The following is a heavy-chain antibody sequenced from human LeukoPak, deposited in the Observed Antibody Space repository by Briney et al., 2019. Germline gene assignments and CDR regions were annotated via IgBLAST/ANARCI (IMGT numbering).Heavy chain of an antibody. D-gene: IGHD2-2*01. V-gene: IGHV3-43D*03. CDR1: GFTFDDYA. J-gene: IGHJ4*02. Sequence: PGGSLRLSCAASGFTFDDYAMHWVRQAPGKGLEWVTLISWDGGSTYYADSVKGRFTISRDNSKNSLYLQMNSLRAEDTALYYCAKEGYCSSTSCYGLDYWGQGTLVTVSS. CDR2: ISWDGGST. CDR3: AKEGYCSSTSCYGLDY.